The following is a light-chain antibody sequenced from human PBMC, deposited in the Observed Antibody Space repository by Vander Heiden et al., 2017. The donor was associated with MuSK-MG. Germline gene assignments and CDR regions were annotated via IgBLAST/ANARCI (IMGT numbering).Light chain of an antibody. Sequence: DIQMTQSPSSLSASVGDRVTITCRASQSISSYLNWYQQKPGKAPKLLIYAASRLQSGVPSRFSGSGSGTDFTLNISSLQPEDFATYYCQQSYSTPTFGQGTKVEIK. V-gene: IGKV1-39*01. CDR2: AAS. J-gene: IGKJ1*01. CDR3: QQSYSTPT. CDR1: QSISSY.